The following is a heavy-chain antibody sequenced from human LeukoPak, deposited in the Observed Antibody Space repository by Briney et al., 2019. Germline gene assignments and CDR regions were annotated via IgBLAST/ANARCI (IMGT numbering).Heavy chain of an antibody. CDR2: IYYSGST. J-gene: IGHJ4*02. Sequence: SETLSLTCTVSGGSISSGDYYWSWIRQPPGKGLEWIGYIYYSGSTYYNPSLKSRVTISVDTSKNQFSLKLSSVTAADTAVYYCAREVPPLDYYDSSGLFDYWGQGTLVTVSS. CDR3: AREVPPLDYYDSSGLFDY. D-gene: IGHD3-22*01. V-gene: IGHV4-30-4*08. CDR1: GGSISSGDYY.